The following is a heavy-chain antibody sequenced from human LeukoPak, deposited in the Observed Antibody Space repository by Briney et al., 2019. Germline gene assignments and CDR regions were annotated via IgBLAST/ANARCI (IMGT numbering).Heavy chain of an antibody. J-gene: IGHJ4*02. Sequence: GGSLRLSCAASGFTFSSYGMHWVRQAPGKGLEWVAVIWYDGSNINYADSVKGRFTISRDNPKKTLYLQMNSLRVEDTAVYYCVRQKKSHGNFDYWGQGTLVTVSS. CDR2: IWYDGSNI. D-gene: IGHD1-26*01. V-gene: IGHV3-33*01. CDR1: GFTFSSYG. CDR3: VRQKKSHGNFDY.